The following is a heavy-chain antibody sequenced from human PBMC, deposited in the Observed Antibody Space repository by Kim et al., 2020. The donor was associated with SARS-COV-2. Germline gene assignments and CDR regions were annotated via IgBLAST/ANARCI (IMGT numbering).Heavy chain of an antibody. CDR3: ASGGGLWFGESPMDY. CDR1: GFTFSSYA. V-gene: IGHV3-30*04. D-gene: IGHD3-10*01. J-gene: IGHJ4*02. CDR2: ISYDGSNK. Sequence: GGSLRLSCAASGFTFSSYAMHWVRQAPGKGLEWVAVISYDGSNKYYADSVKGRFTISRDNSKNTLYLQMNSLRAEDTAVYYCASGGGLWFGESPMDYWGQGTLVTVSS.